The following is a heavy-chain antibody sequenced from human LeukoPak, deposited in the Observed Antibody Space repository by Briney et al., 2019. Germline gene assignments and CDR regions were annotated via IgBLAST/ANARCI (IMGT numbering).Heavy chain of an antibody. CDR1: GGSISSYY. J-gene: IGHJ4*02. D-gene: IGHD6-19*01. CDR3: AREGGSGGWYPFDY. Sequence: SETLSLTCTVSGGSISSYYRSWIRQPPGKGLEWIGRIYTSGSTNYNPSLTDRVTMPVDRPKNQFSLKLSSVTAADTAVYYCAREGGSGGWYPFDYWGQGSLVTVS. V-gene: IGHV4-4*07. CDR2: IYTSGST.